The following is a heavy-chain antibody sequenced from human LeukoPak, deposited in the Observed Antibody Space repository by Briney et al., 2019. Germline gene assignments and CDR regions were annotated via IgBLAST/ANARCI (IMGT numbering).Heavy chain of an antibody. J-gene: IGHJ3*02. Sequence: ASVKVSCKASGYTFTGYYMHWVRQAPGQGLESMGRINPNSGGTNYAQKFQGRVTMTRDTSISTAYMELSRLRSDDTAVYYCAGGSGWYKDAFDIWGQGTMVTVSS. CDR1: GYTFTGYY. V-gene: IGHV1-2*06. D-gene: IGHD6-19*01. CDR2: INPNSGGT. CDR3: AGGSGWYKDAFDI.